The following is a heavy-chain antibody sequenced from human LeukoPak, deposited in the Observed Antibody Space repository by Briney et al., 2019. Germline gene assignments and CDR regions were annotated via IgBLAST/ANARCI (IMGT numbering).Heavy chain of an antibody. CDR3: ARHDAGYYYDSSGADY. D-gene: IGHD3-22*01. Sequence: SETLSLTCTVSGGSITSNTGAGSGWSWIRQTPGKGLEWIGYIYYSGNTKYNPSLESRVTISVDTSKNQFSLKLSSVTAADTAVYYCARHDAGYYYDSSGADYWGQGTLVTVSS. V-gene: IGHV4-61*05. J-gene: IGHJ4*02. CDR2: IYYSGNT. CDR1: GGSITSNTGAGSG.